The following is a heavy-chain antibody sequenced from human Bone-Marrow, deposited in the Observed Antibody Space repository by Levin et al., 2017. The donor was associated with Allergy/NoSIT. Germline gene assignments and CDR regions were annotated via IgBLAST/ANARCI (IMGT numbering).Heavy chain of an antibody. Sequence: GESLKISCKASGYTFTSYGISWVRQAPGQGLEWMGWISAYNGNTNYAQKLQGRVTMTTDTSTSTAYMELRSLRSDDTAVYYCARDLGDIVVVPAAHRHWFDPWGQGTLVTVSS. CDR1: GYTFTSYG. CDR2: ISAYNGNT. V-gene: IGHV1-18*01. CDR3: ARDLGDIVVVPAAHRHWFDP. D-gene: IGHD2-2*01. J-gene: IGHJ5*02.